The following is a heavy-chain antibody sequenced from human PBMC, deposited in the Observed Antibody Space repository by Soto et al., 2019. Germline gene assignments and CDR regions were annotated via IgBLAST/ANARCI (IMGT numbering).Heavy chain of an antibody. CDR1: GFTFSSYS. Sequence: EVQLVESGGGLVKPGGSLRLSCAASGFTFSSYSMNWVRQAPGKGLEWVSSISSSSSYIYYADSVKGRFTISRDNAKNSLYLQMNSLGAEDTAVYYCAGMDYYVSSGYDAFDIWGQGTMVTVSS. CDR3: AGMDYYVSSGYDAFDI. J-gene: IGHJ3*02. D-gene: IGHD3-22*01. V-gene: IGHV3-21*01. CDR2: ISSSSSYI.